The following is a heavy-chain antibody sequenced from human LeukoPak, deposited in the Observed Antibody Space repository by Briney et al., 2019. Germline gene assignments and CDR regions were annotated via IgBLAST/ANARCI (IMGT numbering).Heavy chain of an antibody. Sequence: SETLSLTCTVSGGSISSYYWSWIRQPPGKGLEWIGYIYYSGSTNYNPSLKSRVTISVDTSKNQFSLKLSSVTAADTAVYYCARGRYCSSTSCYANYYYYMDVWGKGTTVTISS. CDR2: IYYSGST. V-gene: IGHV4-59*01. D-gene: IGHD2-2*01. J-gene: IGHJ6*03. CDR3: ARGRYCSSTSCYANYYYYMDV. CDR1: GGSISSYY.